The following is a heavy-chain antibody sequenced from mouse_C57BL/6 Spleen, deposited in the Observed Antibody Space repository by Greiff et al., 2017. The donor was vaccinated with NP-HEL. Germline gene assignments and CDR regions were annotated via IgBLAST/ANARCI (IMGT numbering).Heavy chain of an antibody. CDR1: GYSITSGYY. CDR2: ISYDGSN. CDR3: ARHGNYGGGPGY. J-gene: IGHJ2*01. D-gene: IGHD2-1*01. Sequence: EVQLQESGPGLVKPSQSLSLTCSVTGYSITSGYYWNWIRQFPGNKLEWMGYISYDGSNNYNPSLKNRISITRDTSKNQFFLKLNSVTTEDTATYYCARHGNYGGGPGYWGQGTTLTVSS. V-gene: IGHV3-6*01.